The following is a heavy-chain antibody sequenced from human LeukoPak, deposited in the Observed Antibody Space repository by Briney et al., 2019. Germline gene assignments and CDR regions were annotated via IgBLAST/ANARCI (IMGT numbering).Heavy chain of an antibody. D-gene: IGHD6-13*01. CDR1: GYTFTGYY. Sequence: ASVKVSCKASGYTFTGYYMHWVRQAPGQGLEWMGWINSNSGGTNYAQKFQGRVTMTRDTSISTAYMELSRLRSDDTAVYYCATSHSSSWPLDGMDVWGQGTTVTVSS. J-gene: IGHJ6*02. CDR3: ATSHSSSWPLDGMDV. CDR2: INSNSGGT. V-gene: IGHV1-2*02.